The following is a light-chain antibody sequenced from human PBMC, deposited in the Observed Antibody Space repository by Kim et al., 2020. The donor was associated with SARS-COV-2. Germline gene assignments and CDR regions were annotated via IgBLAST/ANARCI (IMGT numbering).Light chain of an antibody. J-gene: IGLJ1*01. V-gene: IGLV2-14*03. Sequence: SINSSCAGTSSDVVGYNYVSWYQQHPGKAPKVLIYDVSKRPSGVSNRLSGSKSDNTASLTISGLQAEDEADYYCNSYTSSTTFYVFGTGTKVTVL. CDR3: NSYTSSTTFYV. CDR2: DVS. CDR1: SSDVVGYNY.